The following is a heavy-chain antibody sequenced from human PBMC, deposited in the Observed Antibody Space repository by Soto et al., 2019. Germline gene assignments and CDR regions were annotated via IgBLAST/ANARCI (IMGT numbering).Heavy chain of an antibody. Sequence: QVQLVQSGAEVKKPGSSVKVSCKASGGTFSSYTISWVRQAPGQGLEWMGRIIPILGIANYAQKFQGRVTITADKSTSTAYMELSSLRSEDTAVYYCARVRESYSSGPIEYWGQGTLVTVSS. CDR1: GGTFSSYT. J-gene: IGHJ4*02. CDR2: IIPILGIA. D-gene: IGHD3-22*01. V-gene: IGHV1-69*02. CDR3: ARVRESYSSGPIEY.